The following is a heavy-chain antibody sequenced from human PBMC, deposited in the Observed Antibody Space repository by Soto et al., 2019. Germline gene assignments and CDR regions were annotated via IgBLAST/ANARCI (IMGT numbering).Heavy chain of an antibody. V-gene: IGHV4-34*01. Sequence: SETLSLTCAVYTGSFSGYSWSWIRQPPGKGLEWIGEINHSGSTNYSPSLKSRVTISVDKSKNQFSLKLSSVTAADTAVYYCARRARENYFDYWGQGTLVTVSS. CDR2: INHSGST. CDR1: TGSFSGYS. J-gene: IGHJ4*02. CDR3: ARRARENYFDY.